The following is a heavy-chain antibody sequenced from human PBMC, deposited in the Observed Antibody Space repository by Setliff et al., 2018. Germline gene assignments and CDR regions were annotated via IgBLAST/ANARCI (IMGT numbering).Heavy chain of an antibody. CDR3: ARVTIAVAGYFDF. Sequence: GASVKVSCKASGYTFTNYGVTWVRQAPGQGLEWMGWIGAYNGNTYNAHKFQGRVTMTSDTSTSTAYMELRSLRSDDAAVYYCARVTIAVAGYFDFGGQGTLVTVSS. J-gene: IGHJ4*02. V-gene: IGHV1-18*01. D-gene: IGHD6-19*01. CDR2: IGAYNGNT. CDR1: GYTFTNYG.